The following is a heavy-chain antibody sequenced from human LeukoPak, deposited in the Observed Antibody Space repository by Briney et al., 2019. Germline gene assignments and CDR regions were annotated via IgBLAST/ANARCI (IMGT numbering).Heavy chain of an antibody. CDR1: GFTFSSYW. D-gene: IGHD3-10*01. CDR2: IKQDGSEK. V-gene: IGHV3-7*04. CDR3: ARGLWFGEKGADY. J-gene: IGHJ4*02. Sequence: PGGSLRPSCAASGFTFSSYWMSWVRQGPGKGLEWVANIKQDGSEKYYVDSVKGRFTISRDNAKNSLYLQMNSLRAEDTAVYYCARGLWFGEKGADYWGQGTLVTVSS.